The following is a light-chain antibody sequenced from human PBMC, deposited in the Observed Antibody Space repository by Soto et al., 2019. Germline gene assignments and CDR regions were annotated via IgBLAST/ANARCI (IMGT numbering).Light chain of an antibody. CDR1: SSDIGSYNL. CDR2: EVS. V-gene: IGLV2-23*02. CDR3: CSYAGFSAFGV. Sequence: QSALTQPASVSGSPGQSITISCTGTSSDIGSYNLVSWYQQHPGKAPKLMIYEVSERPSGISNRFSGSKSGNTAALTISGLQAEDEADYYCCSYAGFSAFGVFGGGTKLTVL. J-gene: IGLJ3*02.